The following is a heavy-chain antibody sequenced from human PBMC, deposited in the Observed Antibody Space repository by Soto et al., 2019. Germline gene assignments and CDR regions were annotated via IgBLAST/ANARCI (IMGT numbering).Heavy chain of an antibody. CDR1: GYSFSSYW. Sequence: GESLKISCKGSGYSFSSYWIGWVRQMPGKGLGWMGIIYPDDSDTRYSPSFQGQVSISVDKSISTAYLQWSSLKASDTAKYYCARRPRAVAGEDYHYAMDVWGQGTTVTVSS. D-gene: IGHD6-19*01. J-gene: IGHJ6*02. CDR3: ARRPRAVAGEDYHYAMDV. CDR2: IYPDDSDT. V-gene: IGHV5-51*01.